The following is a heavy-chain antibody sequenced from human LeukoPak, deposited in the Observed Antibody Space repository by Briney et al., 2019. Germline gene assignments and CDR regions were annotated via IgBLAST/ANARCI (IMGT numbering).Heavy chain of an antibody. V-gene: IGHV1-69*04. Sequence: SVKVSCKASGGTFSSYAISWVRQAPGQGLEWMGRIIPILGIANYAQKFQGRVTITADKSTSTAYMELRSLRSDDTAVYYCARGSRGSGSYSSYWGQGTLVTVSS. D-gene: IGHD3-10*01. CDR3: ARGSRGSGSYSSY. CDR2: IIPILGIA. J-gene: IGHJ4*02. CDR1: GGTFSSYA.